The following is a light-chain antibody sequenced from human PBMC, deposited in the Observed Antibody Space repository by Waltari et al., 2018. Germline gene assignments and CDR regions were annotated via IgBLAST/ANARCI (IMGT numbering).Light chain of an antibody. V-gene: IGLV1-44*01. CDR1: SSNIGSNT. CDR3: AAWDNTLSGPS. CDR2: RNN. Sequence: QSVVTQPPSASGTPGQRVTISCSGRSSNIGSNTVNWYQQVPGRAPKLLIYRNNQRSSGVPDRFSGSKSGTSASLAISGLQSEDEADYYCAAWDNTLSGPSFGGGTKVTVL. J-gene: IGLJ3*02.